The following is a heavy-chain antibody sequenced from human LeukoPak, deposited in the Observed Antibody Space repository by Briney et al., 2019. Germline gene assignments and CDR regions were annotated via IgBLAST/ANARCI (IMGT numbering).Heavy chain of an antibody. V-gene: IGHV4-4*07. D-gene: IGHD3-10*01. J-gene: IGHJ5*02. CDR2: IYTSGST. Sequence: SETLSLTCTVSSGSISNYYWSWIRQPAGKGLECIGRIYTSGSTTYNPSLKSRLTISIDTSKNQFSLKLSSVTAADTAVYYCARDSGTTGEVKFDPWGQGTLVTVSS. CDR1: SGSISNYY. CDR3: ARDSGTTGEVKFDP.